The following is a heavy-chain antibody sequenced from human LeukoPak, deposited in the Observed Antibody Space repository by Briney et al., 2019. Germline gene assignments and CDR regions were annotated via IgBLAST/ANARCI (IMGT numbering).Heavy chain of an antibody. J-gene: IGHJ4*02. Sequence: SLKVFCKASNSTCSSYAISWVRQAPGQGLDWLGRIIPIFSTANYSQKFQGRVTITTDESTSTAYMELSSLRSEDTAVYYCARGDNYYDSSGYYYWGQGTLVTVSS. CDR1: NSTCSSYA. D-gene: IGHD3-22*01. CDR3: ARGDNYYDSSGYYY. CDR2: IIPIFSTA. V-gene: IGHV1-69*05.